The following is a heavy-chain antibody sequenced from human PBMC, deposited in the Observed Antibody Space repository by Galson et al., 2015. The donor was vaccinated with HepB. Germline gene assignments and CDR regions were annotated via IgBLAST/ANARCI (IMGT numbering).Heavy chain of an antibody. Sequence: LRLSCAASGFTFSSYLMHWVRQAPGKGLEWVADISYDGSNKYYADSVKGRFTISRDNSKNTLYLQMNSLRAEDTAVYYCARDARPFMVGYGMDVWGQGTTVTVSS. V-gene: IGHV3-30-3*01. CDR1: GFTFSSYL. CDR2: ISYDGSNK. J-gene: IGHJ6*02. CDR3: ARDARPFMVGYGMDV. D-gene: IGHD4/OR15-4a*01.